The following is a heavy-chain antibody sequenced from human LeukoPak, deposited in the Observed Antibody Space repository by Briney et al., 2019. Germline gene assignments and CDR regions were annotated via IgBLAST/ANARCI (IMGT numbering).Heavy chain of an antibody. Sequence: PGGSLRLSCAASGFTFSSYGMHWVRQAPGKGLECVAVISYDGSNKYYAQYVKGRITISRDNSKNTLYLQMNSLRAEDTAVYYCAKATGAFCGGDCHVPFDYWGQGTLVTVSS. CDR2: ISYDGSNK. D-gene: IGHD2-21*02. V-gene: IGHV3-30*18. J-gene: IGHJ4*02. CDR3: AKATGAFCGGDCHVPFDY. CDR1: GFTFSSYG.